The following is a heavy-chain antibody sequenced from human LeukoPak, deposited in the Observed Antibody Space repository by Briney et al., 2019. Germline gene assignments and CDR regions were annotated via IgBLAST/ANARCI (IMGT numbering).Heavy chain of an antibody. D-gene: IGHD1-26*01. V-gene: IGHV4-59*01. CDR2: IYYSGST. Sequence: SETLSLTCTVSGGSISSYYWSWVRHPPGKGLEWSGYIYYSGSTNYNPSLKSRVTISVDTSKNQFSLKLSSVTAADTAVYYCARGLVGATSPFDYWGQGTLVTVSS. CDR3: ARGLVGATSPFDY. CDR1: GGSISSYY. J-gene: IGHJ4*02.